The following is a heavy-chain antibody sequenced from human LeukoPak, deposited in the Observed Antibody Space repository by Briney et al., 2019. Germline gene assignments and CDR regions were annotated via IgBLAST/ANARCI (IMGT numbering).Heavy chain of an antibody. V-gene: IGHV3-30*04. J-gene: IGHJ4*02. CDR2: ISYDGSNK. CDR3: ARESVKRSNYVVSAFDY. Sequence: PGGSLRLSCAASGFTFSSYAMHWVRQAPGKGLEWVAVISYDGSNKYYADSVKGRFTISRDNSKNTLYLQMNSLRAEDTAVYYCARESVKRSNYVVSAFDYWGQGTLVTVSS. D-gene: IGHD4-11*01. CDR1: GFTFSSYA.